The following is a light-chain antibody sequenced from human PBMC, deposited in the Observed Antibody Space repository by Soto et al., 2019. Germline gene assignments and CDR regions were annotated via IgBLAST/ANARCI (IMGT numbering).Light chain of an antibody. Sequence: QSALPQPASVSGSPGQSITISCTGTSSDVGGYNYVSWYQQHPGKAPKLMIYDVSNRPSGVSNRFSGSKSGNTASLTISGLQAEDEADYYCSSYTSSSILFGGGTQLTVL. CDR2: DVS. J-gene: IGLJ2*01. V-gene: IGLV2-14*01. CDR3: SSYTSSSIL. CDR1: SSDVGGYNY.